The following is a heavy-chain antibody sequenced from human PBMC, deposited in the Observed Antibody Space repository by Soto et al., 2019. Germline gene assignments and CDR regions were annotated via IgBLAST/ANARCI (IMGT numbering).Heavy chain of an antibody. CDR1: GGTFGSYA. J-gene: IGHJ6*02. V-gene: IGHV1-69*01. Sequence: QVQLVQSGAEVKKPGSSVKVSCKASGGTFGSYAISWVRQAPGQGLGWMGGIIPIPGTANYAQKFQDRVTIAAGESTSTAYMELSSLRSEDTAVYYCARSQGSSTSLEIYYYYYYGMDVWGQGTTVTVSS. CDR2: IIPIPGTA. CDR3: ARSQGSSTSLEIYYYYYYGMDV. D-gene: IGHD2-2*01.